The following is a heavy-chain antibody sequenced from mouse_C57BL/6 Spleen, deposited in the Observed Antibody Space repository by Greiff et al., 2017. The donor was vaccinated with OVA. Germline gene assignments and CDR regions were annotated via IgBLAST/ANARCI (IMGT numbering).Heavy chain of an antibody. CDR2: IWRGGST. V-gene: IGHV2-5*01. D-gene: IGHD2-2*01. J-gene: IGHJ4*01. Sequence: VQLQQSGPGLVQPSQRLSITCTVSGFSLTSYGVHWVRQSPGKGLEWLGVIWRGGSTDYNAAFMSRLSITKDNSKSQVFFKMNSLQADDTAIYYCAKTGYGYDDYAMDYWGQGTSVTVSS. CDR3: AKTGYGYDDYAMDY. CDR1: GFSLTSYG.